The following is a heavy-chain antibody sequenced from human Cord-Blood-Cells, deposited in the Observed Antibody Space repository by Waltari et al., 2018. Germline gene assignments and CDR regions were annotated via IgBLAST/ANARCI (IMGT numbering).Heavy chain of an antibody. CDR3: AREGSGYDYWFDP. Sequence: QVPLVQSGAEVEKPGASVKVSCKASGYTFTGHYMHWVRPAPGQGLEWMGWINPNSGGTNYAQKFQGWVTMTRDTSISTAYMELSRLRSDDTAVYYCAREGSGYDYWFDPWGQGTLVTVSS. V-gene: IGHV1-2*04. CDR2: INPNSGGT. J-gene: IGHJ5*02. D-gene: IGHD5-12*01. CDR1: GYTFTGHY.